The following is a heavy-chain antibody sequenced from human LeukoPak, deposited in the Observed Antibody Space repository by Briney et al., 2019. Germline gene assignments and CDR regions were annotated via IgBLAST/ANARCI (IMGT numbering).Heavy chain of an antibody. D-gene: IGHD6-6*01. J-gene: IGHJ4*02. Sequence: PGGSLRLSCAASGFTFSGSGMHWVRQASGKGLEWVGRIRSKANSYATAYAASVKGRFTTSRDDSENTAYLQMNSLKTEDTAVYYCTRLEYDSSSSGFDYWGQGTLVTVSS. V-gene: IGHV3-73*01. CDR1: GFTFSGSG. CDR2: IRSKANSYAT. CDR3: TRLEYDSSSSGFDY.